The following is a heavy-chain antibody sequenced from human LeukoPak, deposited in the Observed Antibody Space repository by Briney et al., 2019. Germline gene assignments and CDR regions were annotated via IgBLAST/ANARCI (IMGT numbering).Heavy chain of an antibody. D-gene: IGHD6-6*01. V-gene: IGHV1-69*05. Sequence: ASVKVSCKASGGTFSSYAISWVRQAPGQGLEWMGGIIPIFGTANYAQKLQGRVTMTTDTSTSTAYMELRSLRSDDTAVYYCAASRFIAARPGVSKGSYYFDYWGQGTLVTVSS. CDR1: GGTFSSYA. J-gene: IGHJ4*02. CDR3: AASRFIAARPGVSKGSYYFDY. CDR2: IIPIFGTA.